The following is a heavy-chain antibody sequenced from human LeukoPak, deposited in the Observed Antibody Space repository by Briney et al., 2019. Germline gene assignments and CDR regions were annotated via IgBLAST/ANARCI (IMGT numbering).Heavy chain of an antibody. CDR1: GDSVSSNSAA. Sequence: SQTLSLTCAISGDSVSSNSAAWNWIRQPPSRGLEWLGRTYYRSKWYNDYAVSVKSRITINPDTSKNQFSLQLNSVTPEDTAVYYCARSVVRGYDFWSGYYPYYYYYYMDVWGKGTTVTVSS. CDR2: TYYRSKWYN. D-gene: IGHD3-3*01. V-gene: IGHV6-1*01. J-gene: IGHJ6*03. CDR3: ARSVVRGYDFWSGYYPYYYYYYMDV.